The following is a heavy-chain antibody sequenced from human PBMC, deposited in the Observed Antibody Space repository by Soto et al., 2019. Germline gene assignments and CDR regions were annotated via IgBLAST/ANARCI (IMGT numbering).Heavy chain of an antibody. J-gene: IGHJ4*02. Sequence: PGGSLRLSCAASGFTFSDHYMDWVRQAPGKGLEWVGRTRNKANDYTTEYAASVKGRFTISRDDSKKSLYLQMNSLKTEDTAVYYCARSYTGSPLDYWGQGTLVTVSS. D-gene: IGHD1-26*01. CDR1: GFTFSDHY. CDR2: TRNKANDYTT. CDR3: ARSYTGSPLDY. V-gene: IGHV3-72*01.